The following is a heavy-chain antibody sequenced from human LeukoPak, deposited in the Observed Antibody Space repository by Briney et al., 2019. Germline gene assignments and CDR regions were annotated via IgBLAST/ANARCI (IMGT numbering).Heavy chain of an antibody. J-gene: IGHJ5*02. V-gene: IGHV1-69*06. CDR3: ARETLGRLLIRGWFDP. D-gene: IGHD6-25*01. Sequence: GASVKVSCKASGGTFSSYAISWVRQAPGQGLEWMGGIIPIFGTANYAQKFQGRVTITADKSTSTAYMELSSLRSEDTAVYYCARETLGRLLIRGWFDPWGQGTLVTVSS. CDR2: IIPIFGTA. CDR1: GGTFSSYA.